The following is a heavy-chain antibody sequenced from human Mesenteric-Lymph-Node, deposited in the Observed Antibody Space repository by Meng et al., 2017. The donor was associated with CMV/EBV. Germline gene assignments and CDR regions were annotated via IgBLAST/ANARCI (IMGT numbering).Heavy chain of an antibody. J-gene: IGHJ6*02. CDR2: IIPIFGTA. V-gene: IGHV1-69*05. Sequence: SVKVSCKASGGTFSSYAISWVRQAPGQGLEWMGGIIPIFGTANYAQKFQGRVTITTDESTSTAYMELSSLRSEDTAVYYCARDRNCSSTSCYSEDYYYYGIDVWGQGTTVTVSS. CDR1: GGTFSSYA. CDR3: ARDRNCSSTSCYSEDYYYYGIDV. D-gene: IGHD2-2*01.